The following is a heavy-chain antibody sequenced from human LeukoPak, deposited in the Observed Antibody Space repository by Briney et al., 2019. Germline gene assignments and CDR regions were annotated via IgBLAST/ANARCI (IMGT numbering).Heavy chain of an antibody. J-gene: IGHJ3*02. CDR2: IYYSGRT. D-gene: IGHD6-19*01. V-gene: IGHV4-39*01. Sequence: PSETLSLTCTVSGDSLSSGSYYWGWIRQPPGKGLEWIGSIYYSGRTYYNPSLKSRVTVSVDTSNNQFSLKLSSVTAADTAVYYCARLDYSGWHAFDIWGQGTMVPVSA. CDR3: ARLDYSGWHAFDI. CDR1: GDSLSSGSYY.